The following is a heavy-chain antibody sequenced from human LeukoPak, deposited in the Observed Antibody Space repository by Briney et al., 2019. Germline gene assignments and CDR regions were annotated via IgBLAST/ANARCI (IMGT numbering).Heavy chain of an antibody. CDR3: ARRRPNTGIVGGDFDY. J-gene: IGHJ4*02. D-gene: IGHD1-26*01. V-gene: IGHV4-30-2*01. Sequence: SQTLSLTCTVSGGSISSGGYYWSWIRQPPGKGLEWIGYVYHSGSTSYDPSLRSRVTMSVDRSKNQFSLKLSSVTAADTAVYYCARRRPNTGIVGGDFDYWGQGTLVTVSS. CDR1: GGSISSGGYY. CDR2: VYHSGST.